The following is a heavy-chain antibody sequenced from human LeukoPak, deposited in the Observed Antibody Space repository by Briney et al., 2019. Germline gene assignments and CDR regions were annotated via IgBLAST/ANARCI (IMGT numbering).Heavy chain of an antibody. CDR3: ARDMAVTGAFDI. Sequence: ASETLSLTCTVSGGSISTSNYYWGWIRQPPGKGLEWIGYIYYSGSTNYNPSLKSRVTISVDMSKNQFSLKLSSVTAADTAVYYCARDMAVTGAFDIWGQGTMVTVSS. CDR2: IYYSGST. CDR1: GGSISTSNYY. V-gene: IGHV4-61*05. D-gene: IGHD2-21*02. J-gene: IGHJ3*02.